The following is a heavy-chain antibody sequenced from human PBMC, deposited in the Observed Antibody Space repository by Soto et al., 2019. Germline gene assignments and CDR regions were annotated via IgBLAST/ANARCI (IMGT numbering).Heavy chain of an antibody. Sequence: EVQLVESGGGLVQPGGSLRLSCAASGFTFSSYWMSWVRQAPGKGLEWVANIKQDGSEKYYVDSVKGRFTISRDNAKNSLYLQMNSLTPADTAIYYCALTEVLGTPYPTTFDFWGQGTLVTVSS. V-gene: IGHV3-7*01. CDR3: ALTEVLGTPYPTTFDF. J-gene: IGHJ4*02. CDR2: IKQDGSEK. CDR1: GFTFSSYW. D-gene: IGHD3-16*01.